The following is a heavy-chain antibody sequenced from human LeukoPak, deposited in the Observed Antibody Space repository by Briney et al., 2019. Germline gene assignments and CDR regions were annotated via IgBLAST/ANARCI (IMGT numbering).Heavy chain of an antibody. CDR3: ARDLTFTSGRGVY. CDR2: INPNSGDT. J-gene: IGHJ4*02. Sequence: GASVRVSYTASVYTFTTYYMHWVRQAPGQGLEWMGWINPNSGDTNYAQEVQGRVTMTSDTSIDTAYMELSGLSSDDTAVYYCARDLTFTSGRGVYWGQGTLVPVSS. V-gene: IGHV1-2*02. CDR1: VYTFTTYY. D-gene: IGHD6-25*01.